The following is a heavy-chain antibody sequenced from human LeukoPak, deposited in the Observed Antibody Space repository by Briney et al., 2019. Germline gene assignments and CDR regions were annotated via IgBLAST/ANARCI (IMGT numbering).Heavy chain of an antibody. J-gene: IGHJ6*02. CDR3: ARAPEDRFWSGYYGSHTYYGMDV. Sequence: ASVKVSCKASGYTFTSYGISWVRQAPGQGLEWMRWISAYNGNTNYAQKLQGRVTMTTDTSTSTAYMELRSLRSDDTAVYYCARAPEDRFWSGYYGSHTYYGMDVWGQGTTVTVSS. CDR1: GYTFTSYG. V-gene: IGHV1-18*01. CDR2: ISAYNGNT. D-gene: IGHD3-3*01.